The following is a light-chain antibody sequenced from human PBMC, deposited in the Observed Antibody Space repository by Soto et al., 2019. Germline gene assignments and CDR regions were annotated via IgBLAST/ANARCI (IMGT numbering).Light chain of an antibody. J-gene: IGLJ2*01. V-gene: IGLV2-14*01. CDR3: SSYTSSSTRV. Sequence: QSALTQPASVSGSPGQSITISCTGTSSDVGGYNYVSWYQQHPGKAPKLMIYEVSNRPSGVSNRFSGSKSGNTASRTISGLQAEDEADYSCSSYTSSSTRVFGGGTKRTVL. CDR2: EVS. CDR1: SSDVGGYNY.